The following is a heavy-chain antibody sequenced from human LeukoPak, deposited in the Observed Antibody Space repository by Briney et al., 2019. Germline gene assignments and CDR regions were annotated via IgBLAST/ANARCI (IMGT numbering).Heavy chain of an antibody. CDR2: IGIAGDT. CDR1: GFTFRSYD. CDR3: VRGGIQVSGIDAFDI. D-gene: IGHD5/OR15-5a*01. J-gene: IGHJ3*02. V-gene: IGHV3-13*01. Sequence: GGSLRLSCAASGFTFRSYDMHWVRQTPGRGLEWVSAIGIAGDTHYPDSVKGRFTISRENAKNSMYLQMNGLKDGDTAVYYCVRGGIQVSGIDAFDIWGQGTMVTVSS.